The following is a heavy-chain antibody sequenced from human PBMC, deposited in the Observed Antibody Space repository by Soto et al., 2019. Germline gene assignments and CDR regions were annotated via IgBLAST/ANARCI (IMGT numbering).Heavy chain of an antibody. D-gene: IGHD5-12*01. CDR1: GFTFSIFG. Sequence: GGSLRLSCAASGFTFSIFGMHWVRQAPGKGLEWVALISNDGTNKYYADSVRGRFTISRDSSKNTVFLQMDSLRADDTAVYYCAKGSTRWLESLLHYWGQGTLVTVSS. CDR3: AKGSTRWLESLLHY. CDR2: ISNDGTNK. V-gene: IGHV3-30*18. J-gene: IGHJ4*02.